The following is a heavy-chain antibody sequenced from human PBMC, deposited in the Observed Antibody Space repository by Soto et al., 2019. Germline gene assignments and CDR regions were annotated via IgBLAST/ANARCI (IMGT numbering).Heavy chain of an antibody. Sequence: EVQLVESGGGLIHPGGSLRLSCGASGFTVSTTYMSWVRQAPGKGLEWVSTMYTGGSTSYADSVKGRFTISRDNSKNTLYLQMNSLRVEDTAVYYCAGGGGYSGYDGHDSRGQGTLVTVSS. CDR1: GFTVSTTY. CDR2: MYTGGST. CDR3: AGGGGYSGYDGHDS. V-gene: IGHV3-53*01. J-gene: IGHJ4*02. D-gene: IGHD5-12*01.